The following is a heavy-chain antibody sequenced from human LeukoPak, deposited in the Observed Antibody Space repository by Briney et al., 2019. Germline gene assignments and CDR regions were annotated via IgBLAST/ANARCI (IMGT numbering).Heavy chain of an antibody. D-gene: IGHD3-16*01. J-gene: IGHJ4*02. Sequence: GGSLRLSCAASGFTFSSYGMSWVRQAPGKGLEWVSGITSGRTTYYADSVKGRFTISRDNSQNTLYPQTNSLRAEDTAIYYCAKDPRRVARLITFGGGRPYYFDYSGQGTLVTASS. V-gene: IGHV3-23*01. CDR3: AKDPRRVARLITFGGGRPYYFDY. CDR2: ITSGRTT. CDR1: GFTFSSYG.